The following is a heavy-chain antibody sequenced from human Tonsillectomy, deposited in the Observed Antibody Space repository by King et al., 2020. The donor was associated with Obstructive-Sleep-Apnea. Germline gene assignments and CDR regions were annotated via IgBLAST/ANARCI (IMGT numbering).Heavy chain of an antibody. CDR1: GYTFASYG. Sequence: QLVQSGAEVKKPGASVTVSCKTSGYTFASYGISWGRQAPGQGLEWMGGISAYKGNTNYAQKLQGRVTMTTDTSTSTAYMELRSLRSDVTAVYYCARDYDYGSGSYFFDYWGQGTLVTVSS. CDR2: ISAYKGNT. CDR3: ARDYDYGSGSYFFDY. D-gene: IGHD3-10*01. V-gene: IGHV1-18*01. J-gene: IGHJ4*02.